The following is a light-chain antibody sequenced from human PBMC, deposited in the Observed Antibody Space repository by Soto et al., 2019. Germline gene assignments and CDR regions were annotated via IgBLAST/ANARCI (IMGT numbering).Light chain of an antibody. J-gene: IGLJ1*01. Sequence: QSVLTQPASVSGTPGQGVTISCSGSTSNIGSNYVYWYQQLPGTAPKLLIYRNNQRPSGVPDRFSGSKSGTSASLAISGLRSDDEADYFCATWGDSLNGFYVFGTGTKVTVL. CDR3: ATWGDSLNGFYV. CDR2: RNN. CDR1: TSNIGSNY. V-gene: IGLV1-47*01.